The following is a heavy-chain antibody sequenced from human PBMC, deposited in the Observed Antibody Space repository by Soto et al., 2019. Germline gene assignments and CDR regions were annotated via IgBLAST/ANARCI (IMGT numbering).Heavy chain of an antibody. CDR1: GGSISYYY. CDR2: MYYSGGT. Sequence: SETLSLTCTVSGGSISYYYWSWIRQPPGKGLEWIGYMYYSGGTXXXXXXXXXXXXSVDTSKNQFSLRLTSVTAADTAVYYCVRGGYCNGSGCRGAFYYFQYGLDVWGQGTTVTVSS. V-gene: IGHV4-59*01. J-gene: IGHJ6*02. CDR3: VRGGYCNGSGCRGAFYYFQYGLDV. D-gene: IGHD2-15*01.